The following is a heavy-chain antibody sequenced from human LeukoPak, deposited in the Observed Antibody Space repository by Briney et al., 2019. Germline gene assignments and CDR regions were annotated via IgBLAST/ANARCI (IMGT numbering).Heavy chain of an antibody. J-gene: IGHJ4*02. V-gene: IGHV4-30-2*01. CDR3: ARHQTGRGYGSCFDY. Sequence: SETLSLTCTVSGGSISSGGYYWRWIRQPPGKGLEWIGYIYHSVSTCYNPSLKSRVSISVDTSKNQFSLKLSSVTAADTAVYYCARHQTGRGYGSCFDYWGQGTLVTVSS. D-gene: IGHD3-10*01. CDR1: GGSISSGGYY. CDR2: IYHSVST.